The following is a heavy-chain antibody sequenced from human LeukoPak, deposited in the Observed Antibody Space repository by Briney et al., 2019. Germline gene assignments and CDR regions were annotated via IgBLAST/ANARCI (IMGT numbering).Heavy chain of an antibody. V-gene: IGHV1-69*04. Sequence: GASVKVSCKASGGTFSSYTISWVRQAPGQGLEWMGRIIPILGIANYAQKFQGRVTITADKSTSTAYMELSSLRSEDTAVYYCARDWGYDSNGYNRRKYNWFDPWGQGTLVTVSS. CDR1: GGTFSSYT. D-gene: IGHD3-22*01. CDR2: IIPILGIA. J-gene: IGHJ5*02. CDR3: ARDWGYDSNGYNRRKYNWFDP.